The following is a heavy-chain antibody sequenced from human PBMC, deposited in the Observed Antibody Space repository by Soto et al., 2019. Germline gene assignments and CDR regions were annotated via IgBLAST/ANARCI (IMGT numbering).Heavy chain of an antibody. CDR3: VKDTYIMVGATHFDF. Sequence: EVQLVESGGGSVQPGRSLRLSCAASGFTFDDYAMHWVRQAPGKGLEWVSGISWNSDLIGYADSVKGRFTISRDNAKNSLHLQMNSLTTEDTALYYCVKDTYIMVGATHFDFWGQGTLVTVSS. D-gene: IGHD1-26*01. J-gene: IGHJ4*02. CDR1: GFTFDDYA. V-gene: IGHV3-9*01. CDR2: ISWNSDLI.